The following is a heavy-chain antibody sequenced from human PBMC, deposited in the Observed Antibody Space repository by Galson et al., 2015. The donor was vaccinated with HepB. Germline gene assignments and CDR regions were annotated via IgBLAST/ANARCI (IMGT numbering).Heavy chain of an antibody. D-gene: IGHD3-16*02. CDR2: IWYDGSNK. J-gene: IGHJ6*02. V-gene: IGHV3-33*01. Sequence: SLRLSCAASGFTFSSYGMHWVRQAPGKGLEWVAVIWYDGSNKYYADSVKGRFTISRDNSKDTLYLQMNSLRAEDTAVYYCARDLVSAPKWGVIKFYYYYGMDVWGQGTTVTVSS. CDR1: GFTFSSYG. CDR3: ARDLVSAPKWGVIKFYYYYGMDV.